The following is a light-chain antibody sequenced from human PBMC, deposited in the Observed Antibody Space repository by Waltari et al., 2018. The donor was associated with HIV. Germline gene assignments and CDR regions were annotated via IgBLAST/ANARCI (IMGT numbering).Light chain of an antibody. J-gene: IGLJ3*02. CDR1: SGHSSYA. Sequence: QLVLPQSPSASASLGASVKITCTLSSGHSSYAIACLQQQPERGPRYLMNLNSNGSHTKGDGIPDRFSGSSSGAERYLTISSLQSEDEADYYCQTWGTGIRVFGGGTKLTVL. CDR3: QTWGTGIRV. CDR2: LNSNGSH. V-gene: IGLV4-69*01.